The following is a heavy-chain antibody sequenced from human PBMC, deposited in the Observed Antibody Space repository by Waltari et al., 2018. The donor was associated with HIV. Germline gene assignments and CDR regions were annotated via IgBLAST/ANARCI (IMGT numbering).Heavy chain of an antibody. CDR1: GFTFSTAW. CDR2: IKSKTDGGTT. CDR3: TTLNVDTAMAYFDY. Sequence: EVQLVESGGGLVKPGGSLRLSCAASGFTFSTAWMRWVRQAPGKGLEWVGRIKSKTDGGTTDYAAPVKGRFTISRDDSKNTLYLQMNSLKTEDTAVYYCTTLNVDTAMAYFDYWGQGTLVTVSS. D-gene: IGHD5-18*01. J-gene: IGHJ4*02. V-gene: IGHV3-15*01.